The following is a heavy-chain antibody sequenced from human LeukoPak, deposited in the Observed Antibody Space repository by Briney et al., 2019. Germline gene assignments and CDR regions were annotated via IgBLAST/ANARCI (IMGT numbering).Heavy chain of an antibody. CDR2: INHSGST. D-gene: IGHD3-3*01. Sequence: SETLSLTCAVYGGSFSGYYWSWIRQPPGKGLEWIGEINHSGSTNYNPSLKSRVTISVDTSKNQFSLKLSSVTAADTAVYYCARRRTIFNWFGPWGQGTLVTVSS. V-gene: IGHV4-34*01. J-gene: IGHJ5*02. CDR3: ARRRTIFNWFGP. CDR1: GGSFSGYY.